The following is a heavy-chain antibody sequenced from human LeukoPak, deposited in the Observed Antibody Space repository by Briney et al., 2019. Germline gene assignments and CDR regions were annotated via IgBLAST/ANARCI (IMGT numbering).Heavy chain of an antibody. J-gene: IGHJ6*04. D-gene: IGHD3-10*02. CDR1: GFTFSSYE. Sequence: GGSLRLSCAASGFTFSSYEMNWVRQAPGKGLEWVSYISSSGSTISYADSVKGRFTISRDNAKNSLYLQMNSLRAEDTAVYYWAELGITMIGGFWGKGTTVTISS. CDR3: AELGITMIGGF. V-gene: IGHV3-48*03. CDR2: ISSSGSTI.